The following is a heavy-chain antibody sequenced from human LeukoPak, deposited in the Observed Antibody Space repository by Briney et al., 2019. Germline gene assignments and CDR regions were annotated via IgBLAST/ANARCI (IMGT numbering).Heavy chain of an antibody. CDR3: ARVPHDNLDGDWYFDL. CDR1: GGTFSSYA. Sequence: SVKASCKASGGTFSSYAISWVRQAPGQGLEGMGGIITNFGTANYVQNFQGRVTIPADESPSTAYMELSSVRSEDTAVYYCARVPHDNLDGDWYFDLWGRGTLVTVSS. J-gene: IGHJ2*01. CDR2: IITNFGTA. D-gene: IGHD1-14*01. V-gene: IGHV1-69*13.